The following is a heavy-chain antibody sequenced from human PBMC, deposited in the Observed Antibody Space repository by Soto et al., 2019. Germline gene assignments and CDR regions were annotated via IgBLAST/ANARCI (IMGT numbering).Heavy chain of an antibody. CDR1: GFTFGDYA. Sequence: SLRLSCTACGFTFGDYAMSWFRQAPGKGLEWVGFIRSKTYGGTTEYTASVKGRFTISKDDSKSIAYMKMNRLKTEDTAVYYCTREVSETYYDFWSGYYDYYYYYYMDV. V-gene: IGHV3-49*01. D-gene: IGHD3-3*01. CDR3: TREVSETYYDFWSGYYDYYYYYYMDV. J-gene: IGHJ6*03. CDR2: IRSKTYGGTT.